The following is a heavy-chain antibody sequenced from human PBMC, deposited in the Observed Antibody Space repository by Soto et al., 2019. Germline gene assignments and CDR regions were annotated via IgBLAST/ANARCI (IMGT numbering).Heavy chain of an antibody. CDR3: ARDYSSCWYRGMDWFDP. D-gene: IGHD6-13*01. CDR2: IIPIFGTA. Sequence: QVQLVQSGAEVKKPGSSVKVSCKASGGTFSSYAISWVRQAPGQGLEWMGGIIPIFGTANYAQKFQGRVTITADKSTSTAYMELSSLRSEDTAVYYCARDYSSCWYRGMDWFDPWGQGTLVTVSS. J-gene: IGHJ5*02. V-gene: IGHV1-69*06. CDR1: GGTFSSYA.